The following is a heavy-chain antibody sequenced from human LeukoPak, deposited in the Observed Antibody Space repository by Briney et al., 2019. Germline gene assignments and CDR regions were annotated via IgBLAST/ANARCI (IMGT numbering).Heavy chain of an antibody. CDR3: ATSYCTPSNCSGLDS. V-gene: IGHV5-51*01. J-gene: IGHJ4*02. Sequence: GESLKISCKGSGYSFTNYWIGWVRQMPGKGLEYMGIIYPDDSDTRYSPSFQGQVAISADKSINTAYPQWSSLKASDTAMYYCATSYCTPSNCSGLDSWGQGTPVTVSS. CDR1: GYSFTNYW. CDR2: IYPDDSDT. D-gene: IGHD2-8*01.